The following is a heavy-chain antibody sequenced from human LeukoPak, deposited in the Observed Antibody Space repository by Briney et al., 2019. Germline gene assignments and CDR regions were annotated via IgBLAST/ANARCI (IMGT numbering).Heavy chain of an antibody. D-gene: IGHD5-12*01. Sequence: ASVKVSCKASGYTFTRNGIGWVRQAPGQGLEWMGWISPYNEYTDYAQKLQDRVIMTTDTSTGTVPLELKSLRSDDTAVYYCARIQNGYDFDYWGQGTLVTVSS. V-gene: IGHV1-18*01. CDR1: GYTFTRNG. CDR2: ISPYNEYT. CDR3: ARIQNGYDFDY. J-gene: IGHJ4*02.